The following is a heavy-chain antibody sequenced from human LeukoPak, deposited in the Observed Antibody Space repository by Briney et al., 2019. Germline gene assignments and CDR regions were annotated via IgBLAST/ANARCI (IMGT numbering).Heavy chain of an antibody. V-gene: IGHV3-74*01. CDR2: INSDGSST. CDR1: GFTFSSYW. Sequence: PGESLRLSCAASGFTFSSYWMHWVRQAPGKGLVWVSRINSDGSSTSYADSVKGRFTISRDNAKNTLYLQMNSLRAEDTAVYYCASSWYYDFWSGREALYWGQGTLVTVSS. J-gene: IGHJ4*02. CDR3: ASSWYYDFWSGREALY. D-gene: IGHD3-3*01.